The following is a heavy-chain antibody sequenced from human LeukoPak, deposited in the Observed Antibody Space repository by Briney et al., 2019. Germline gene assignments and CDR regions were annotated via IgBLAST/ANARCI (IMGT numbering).Heavy chain of an antibody. CDR1: GFIFSNYW. V-gene: IGHV3-7*04. J-gene: IGHJ4*02. CDR2: INLNGGQK. Sequence: GGSLRLSCTPSGFIFSNYWMTWVRQTPGKGLEWVANINLNGGQKFYVDSVKGRFIISRDNIKNSLDLQMNSLRAEDTAIYYCTRVGYIDEGIDYWGQGTLVTVSS. CDR3: TRVGYIDEGIDY. D-gene: IGHD5-24*01.